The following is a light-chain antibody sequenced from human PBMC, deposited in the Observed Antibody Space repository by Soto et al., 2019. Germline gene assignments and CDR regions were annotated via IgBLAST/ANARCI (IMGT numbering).Light chain of an antibody. V-gene: IGKV3-15*01. CDR1: QSGSSN. Sequence: EIVMTQSPATLSVSPGERATLSCRASQSGSSNLAWYQQKPGQTPRRLIYGASTRGTGIPARFSGSGSGTAFTLTISSLQSEDFAVYYGQQYNNWPWTFGQGTKVEIK. CDR2: GAS. J-gene: IGKJ1*01. CDR3: QQYNNWPWT.